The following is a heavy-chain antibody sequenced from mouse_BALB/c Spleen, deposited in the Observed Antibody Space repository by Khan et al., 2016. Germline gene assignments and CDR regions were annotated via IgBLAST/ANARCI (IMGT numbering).Heavy chain of an antibody. D-gene: IGHD3-1*01. V-gene: IGHV1-7*01. CDR2: INPSTGYT. CDR3: ARSRGYGGYYAMDY. CDR1: GYTFTSYW. Sequence: QVQLQQSGAELAKPGASVKMSCKSSGYTFTSYWMHWVKQRPGQGLEWIGYINPSTGYTEYNQKFKDRATLTADKSYSTASMQLSSLTSEDSAVYYFARSRGYGGYYAMDYWGQGTSVTVSS. J-gene: IGHJ4*01.